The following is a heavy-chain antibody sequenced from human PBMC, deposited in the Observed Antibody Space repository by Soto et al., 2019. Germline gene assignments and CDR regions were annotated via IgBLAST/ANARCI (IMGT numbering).Heavy chain of an antibody. CDR1: GYRFNSHW. V-gene: IGHV5-51*01. D-gene: IGHD3-10*01. CDR3: AKLEATRNTWFARPYNWFAP. J-gene: IGHJ5*02. Sequence: GESLKISCKGSGYRFNSHWIGWVRQMPGKGLEWMGIIYPGDSDTRYSPSFQGQVTISADKSTNTAYLEWSSLKSSDTAMYYCAKLEATRNTWFARPYNWFAPWGGGTLVTVSS. CDR2: IYPGDSDT.